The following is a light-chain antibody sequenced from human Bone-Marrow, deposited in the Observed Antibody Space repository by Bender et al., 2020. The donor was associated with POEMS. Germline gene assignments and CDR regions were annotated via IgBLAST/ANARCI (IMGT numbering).Light chain of an antibody. CDR2: EDN. V-gene: IGLV6-57*01. CDR3: QSYDPTYHWV. Sequence: NFMLTQPHSVSESPGKTVTISCTHTAGNIATNYVQWYQQRPGSSPTTVIYEDNQRPSGVPDRFSASIDSSSNSASLTISGLKAEDEADYYCQSYDPTYHWVFGGGTKLTVL. CDR1: AGNIATNY. J-gene: IGLJ3*02.